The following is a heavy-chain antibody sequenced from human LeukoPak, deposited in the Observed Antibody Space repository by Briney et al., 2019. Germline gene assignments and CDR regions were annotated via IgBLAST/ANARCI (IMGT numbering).Heavy chain of an antibody. J-gene: IGHJ4*02. CDR1: GFTFSSYA. D-gene: IGHD4/OR15-4a*01. Sequence: GGSLRLSCAASGFTFSSYAMHWVRQAPGKGLEWVAVISYDGSNKYYADSVKGRFTISRDNSKNTLYLQMNSLRTEDTAVYYCARDRLGYGALDYLGQGTLVTVSS. CDR3: ARDRLGYGALDY. CDR2: ISYDGSNK. V-gene: IGHV3-30-3*01.